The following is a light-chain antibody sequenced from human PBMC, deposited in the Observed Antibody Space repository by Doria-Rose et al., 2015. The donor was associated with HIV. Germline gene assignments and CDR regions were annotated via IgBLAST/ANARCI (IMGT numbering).Light chain of an antibody. CDR1: QGISRY. J-gene: IGKJ1*01. CDR2: GAY. CDR3: QQFDSFPRT. Sequence: DIQLTQSPSFLSASVGVRVTITCRASQGISRYLAWYQQKPGKDLTLLIFGAYTLQSGVPSRFSGSGSGTEFTLTISSLQPEDFATYYCQQFDSFPRTFGQGTKVELK. V-gene: IGKV1-9*01.